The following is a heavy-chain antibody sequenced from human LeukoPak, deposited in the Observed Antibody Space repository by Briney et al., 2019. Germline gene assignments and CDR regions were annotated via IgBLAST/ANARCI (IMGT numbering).Heavy chain of an antibody. CDR1: GFTFSDYW. Sequence: GGSLRLSCEASGFTFSDYWMSWVRQAPGKGLEWVANIHQDGSEKNYVDSVKGRFTISRDNAKKSLYLQMNSLGAEDTAVYYCATYKWIHLWSTPFDYWGQGTLVTVSS. V-gene: IGHV3-7*01. J-gene: IGHJ4*02. D-gene: IGHD5-18*01. CDR3: ATYKWIHLWSTPFDY. CDR2: IHQDGSEK.